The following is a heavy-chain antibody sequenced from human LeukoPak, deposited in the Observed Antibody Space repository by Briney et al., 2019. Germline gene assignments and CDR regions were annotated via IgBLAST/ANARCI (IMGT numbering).Heavy chain of an antibody. J-gene: IGHJ4*02. CDR1: GYTFTSYG. V-gene: IGHV1-69*13. CDR2: IIPIFGTA. Sequence: GASVKVSCKASGYTFTSYGISWVRQAPGQGLEWMGGIIPIFGTANYAQKFQGRVTITADESTSTAYMELSSLRSEDTAVYYCARASAVVRETFFDYWGQGTLVTVSS. CDR3: ARASAVVRETFFDY. D-gene: IGHD3-10*01.